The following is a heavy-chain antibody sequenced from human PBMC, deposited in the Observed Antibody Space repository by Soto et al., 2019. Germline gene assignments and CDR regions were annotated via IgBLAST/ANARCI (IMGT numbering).Heavy chain of an antibody. D-gene: IGHD2-15*01. V-gene: IGHV4-59*08. J-gene: IGHJ3*02. Sequence: SETLSLTCSVLGGTIIGYYCRWIRKHQGKGLEWIGYIYYSGSTNYNPSLKSRVTISVDTSKNQFSLKLSSVTAADTAVYYCASFLYAAATSGAFDIWGQGTMVTVSS. CDR3: ASFLYAAATSGAFDI. CDR1: GGTIIGYY. CDR2: IYYSGST.